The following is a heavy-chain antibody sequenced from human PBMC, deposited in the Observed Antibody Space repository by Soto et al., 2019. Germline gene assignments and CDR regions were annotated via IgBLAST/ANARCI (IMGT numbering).Heavy chain of an antibody. D-gene: IGHD3-10*01. CDR1: GFTFSTYA. J-gene: IGHJ6*02. CDR2: ISGSGGTT. V-gene: IGHV3-23*01. CDR3: AKPPGTSSPLYYYYGLDV. Sequence: EVQLLESGGGLVQPGGSLRLSCAASGFTFSTYAMTWVRQAPGKGLEWVSAISGSGGTTYYADSVKGRFTISRDNSKNTLYLQMIGLGAEDTAVYYCAKPPGTSSPLYYYYGLDVWGQGTTVTVSS.